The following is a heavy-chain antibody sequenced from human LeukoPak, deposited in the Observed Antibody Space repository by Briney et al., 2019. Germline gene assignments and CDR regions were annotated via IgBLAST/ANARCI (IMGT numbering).Heavy chain of an antibody. V-gene: IGHV3-43D*04. CDR1: VFTLDDYA. CDR3: AKSASMGYDSSGPLDS. CDR2: ISWDGGST. D-gene: IGHD3-22*01. J-gene: IGHJ4*02. Sequence: GGSLRLSCAASVFTLDDYAMHWVRQAPGKGLEWVSLISWDGGSTYYADSVKGRFTISRDNSKNSLYLQMNSLRAEDTALYYCAKSASMGYDSSGPLDSWGQGTLVTVSS.